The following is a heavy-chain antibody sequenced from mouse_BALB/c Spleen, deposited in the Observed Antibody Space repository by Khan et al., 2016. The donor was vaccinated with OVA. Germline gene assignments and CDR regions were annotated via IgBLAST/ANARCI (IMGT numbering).Heavy chain of an antibody. Sequence: VQLQQSGPELMKPGTSVKISCKASGYSFTTYYILWVMQSHETSLEWIGYIDPFSGGTTYNQKFKGKATLTVDKSSSTAYIHLSNLTSEDSAVYDCTRHGYVAWFTYWGQGTLVTVSA. CDR1: GYSFTTYY. V-gene: IGHV1S135*01. CDR2: IDPFSGGT. J-gene: IGHJ3*01. CDR3: TRHGYVAWFTY. D-gene: IGHD2-2*01.